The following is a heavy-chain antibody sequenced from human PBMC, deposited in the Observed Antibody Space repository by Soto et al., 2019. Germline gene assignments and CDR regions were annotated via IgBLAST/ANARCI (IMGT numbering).Heavy chain of an antibody. CDR3: ARGDYDFWSGPRNYYYYYGMDV. D-gene: IGHD3-3*01. CDR1: GFTFSSYA. CDR2: ISYDGSNK. Sequence: QVQLVESGGGVVQTGRSLRLSCAASGFTFSSYAMHWVRQAPGKGLEWVAVISYDGSNKYYADSVKGRFTISRDNSKNWLYLQMNSMSAEDTAVYYCARGDYDFWSGPRNYYYYYGMDVWGQGTTVTVSS. J-gene: IGHJ6*02. V-gene: IGHV3-30-3*01.